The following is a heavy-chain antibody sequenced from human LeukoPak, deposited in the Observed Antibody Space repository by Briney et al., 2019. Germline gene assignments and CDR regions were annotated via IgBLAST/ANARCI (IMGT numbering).Heavy chain of an antibody. D-gene: IGHD3-9*01. J-gene: IGHJ3*02. CDR2: IIPILGIA. Sequence: SVKVSCKASGGTFSSYAISWVRQAPGQGLEWMGRIIPILGIANYAQKFQGRVTITADKSTSTAYMELSSLRSEDTAVYYCAARSGILTGYDAFDIWGQGTMVTVSS. CDR3: AARSGILTGYDAFDI. CDR1: GGTFSSYA. V-gene: IGHV1-69*04.